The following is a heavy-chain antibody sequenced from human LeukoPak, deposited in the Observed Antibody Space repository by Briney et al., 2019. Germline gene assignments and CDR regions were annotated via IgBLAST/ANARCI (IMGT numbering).Heavy chain of an antibody. D-gene: IGHD3-16*01. CDR1: GFSFSSYA. Sequence: PGGSLRLSCAASGFSFSSYAMSWVRQAPGKGLEWVSAISGSGGSTYYADSVKGRFTISRDNSKNTLYLQMNSLRAEDTAVYYCAKLGGHPLHNYYVGVWGKGTTVAVSS. J-gene: IGHJ6*03. V-gene: IGHV3-23*01. CDR2: ISGSGGST. CDR3: AKLGGHPLHNYYVGV.